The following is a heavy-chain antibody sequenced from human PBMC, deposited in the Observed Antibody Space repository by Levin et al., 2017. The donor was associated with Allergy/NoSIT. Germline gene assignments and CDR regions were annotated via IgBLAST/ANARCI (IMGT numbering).Heavy chain of an antibody. D-gene: IGHD6-19*01. V-gene: IGHV3-30*18. Sequence: GGSLRLSCAASGFTFSSYGMHWVRQAPGKGLEWVAVISYDGSNKYYADSVKGRFTISRDNSKNTLYLQMNSLRAEDTAVYYCAKGFDGGGWYFFGTTGTNWFDPWGQGTLVTVSS. CDR1: GFTFSSYG. CDR3: AKGFDGGGWYFFGTTGTNWFDP. CDR2: ISYDGSNK. J-gene: IGHJ5*02.